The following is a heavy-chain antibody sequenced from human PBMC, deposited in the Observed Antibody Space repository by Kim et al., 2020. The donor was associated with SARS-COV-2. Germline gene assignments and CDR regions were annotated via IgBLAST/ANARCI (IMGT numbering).Heavy chain of an antibody. CDR2: IKQDGSEK. CDR1: GFTFSSYW. D-gene: IGHD3-10*01. V-gene: IGHV3-7*03. Sequence: GGSLRLSCAASGFTFSSYWMSWVRQAPGKGLEWVANIKQDGSEKYYVDSVKGRFTISRDNAKNSLYLQMNSLRAEDTAVYYCAREGITMVRGVIRYYYYGMDVWGQGTTVTVSS. J-gene: IGHJ6*02. CDR3: AREGITMVRGVIRYYYYGMDV.